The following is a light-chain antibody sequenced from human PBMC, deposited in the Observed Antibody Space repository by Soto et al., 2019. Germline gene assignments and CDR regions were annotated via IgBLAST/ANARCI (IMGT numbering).Light chain of an antibody. CDR1: QSIDTW. V-gene: IGKV1-5*01. J-gene: IGKJ1*01. CDR2: DVS. Sequence: DIQMTQSPSTLSASVGDTVTITCRASQSIDTWLAWYQQKAGKAPKFLIYDVSTLESGVPSRFSGSGSGTEFTLTITGLQPDDFATYYCQQYSDYWTFGQGTQVE. CDR3: QQYSDYWT.